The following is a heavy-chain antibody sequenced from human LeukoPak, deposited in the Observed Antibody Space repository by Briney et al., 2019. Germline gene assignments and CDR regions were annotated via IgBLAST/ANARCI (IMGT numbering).Heavy chain of an antibody. V-gene: IGHV3-15*01. CDR3: TTGGLWYSGRVF. Sequence: GGSLRLSCAAPGFTFSNAWMSWVRQAPGKGLEWVGRIKNKTDSGTTAFAEPVKGRFNMSRDDSKNTLYRQMNSLKTVDKGMYYCTTGGLWYSGRVFWGQGTLVTVS. CDR1: GFTFSNAW. J-gene: IGHJ4*02. D-gene: IGHD3-10*01. CDR2: IKNKTDSGTT.